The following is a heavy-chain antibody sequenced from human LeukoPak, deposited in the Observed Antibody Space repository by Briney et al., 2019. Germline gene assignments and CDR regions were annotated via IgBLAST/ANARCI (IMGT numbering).Heavy chain of an antibody. Sequence: GSLRLSCAASGFTFSSYAMSWVRQPPGKGLEWIGSIYYSGSTYYNPSLKSRVTISVDTSKNQFSLKLSSVTAADTAVYYCARHLGSTYCSGGSCYGGYYFDYWGQGTLVTVSS. CDR1: GFTFSSYA. J-gene: IGHJ4*02. CDR2: IYYSGST. D-gene: IGHD2-15*01. V-gene: IGHV4-39*01. CDR3: ARHLGSTYCSGGSCYGGYYFDY.